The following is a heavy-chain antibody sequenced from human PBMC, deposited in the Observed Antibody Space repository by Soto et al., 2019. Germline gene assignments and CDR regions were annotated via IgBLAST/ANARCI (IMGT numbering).Heavy chain of an antibody. V-gene: IGHV1-69*02. J-gene: IGHJ5*02. CDR3: ARVGRTTGTMSWWFDP. CDR2: IVPILVVP. CDR1: GDTFDDYT. D-gene: IGHD1-1*01. Sequence: SVKVSCKASGDTFDDYTLTWVRQAPGQGLEWMGRIVPILVVPNYAQNFQGRLTITADISTSTAYMELSSLRFEDTAVYYCARVGRTTGTMSWWFDPWGQGTLVTVSA.